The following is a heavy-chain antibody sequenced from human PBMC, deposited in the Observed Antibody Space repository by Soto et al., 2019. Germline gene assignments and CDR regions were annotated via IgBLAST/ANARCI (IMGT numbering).Heavy chain of an antibody. J-gene: IGHJ4*02. Sequence: SETLSLTCTVSGGSISSYYWSWIRQPPGKGLEWIGYIYYSGSTNYNPSPKSRVTISVDTSKNQFSLKLSSVTAADTAVYYCARENYYDSSGYRTFDYWGQGTLVTVSS. V-gene: IGHV4-59*01. D-gene: IGHD3-22*01. CDR3: ARENYYDSSGYRTFDY. CDR2: IYYSGST. CDR1: GGSISSYY.